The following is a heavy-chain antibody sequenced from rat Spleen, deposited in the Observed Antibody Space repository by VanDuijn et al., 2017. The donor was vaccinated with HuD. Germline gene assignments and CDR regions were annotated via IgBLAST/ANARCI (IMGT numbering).Heavy chain of an antibody. J-gene: IGHJ2*01. CDR1: GFSLTSYG. CDR3: ALRYLDY. Sequence: QVQLKESGPDLVQPSQTLSLTCTVSGFSLTSYGVSWVRQPPGKGLEWIAAISSGGSTYYNSVLKSRLSISRDTSKSQVFLKMNSLQTEDTAMYFCALRYLDYWGQGVMVTVSS. CDR2: ISSGGST. V-gene: IGHV2S8*01.